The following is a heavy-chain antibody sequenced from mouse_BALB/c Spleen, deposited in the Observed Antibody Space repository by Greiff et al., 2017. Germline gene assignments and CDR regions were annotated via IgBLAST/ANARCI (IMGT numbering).Heavy chain of an antibody. D-gene: IGHD2-14*01. CDR2: INPSNGGT. V-gene: IGHV1S81*02. J-gene: IGHJ3*01. CDR1: GYTFTSYY. CDR3: TRRNYRYGWFAY. Sequence: VQLQQSGAALVKPGASVKLSCKASGYTFTSYYMYWVKQRPGQGLEWIGGINPSNGGTNFNEKFKSKATLTVDKSSSTAYMQLSSLTSEDSAVYYCTRRNYRYGWFAYWGQGTLVTVSA.